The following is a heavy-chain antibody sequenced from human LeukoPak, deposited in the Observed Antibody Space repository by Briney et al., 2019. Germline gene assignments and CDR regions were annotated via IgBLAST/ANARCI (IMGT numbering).Heavy chain of an antibody. D-gene: IGHD2-2*01. Sequence: QSGGSLRLSCAASGFTFDDYAMHWVRQAPGKGLEWVSGISWNSGSIGYADSVKGRFTISRDNAKNSLYLQMNSLRAEDTALYYCAKDLGPAAVWDYYYYGMDVWGQGTTVTVSS. CDR3: AKDLGPAAVWDYYYYGMDV. CDR1: GFTFDDYA. V-gene: IGHV3-9*01. J-gene: IGHJ6*02. CDR2: ISWNSGSI.